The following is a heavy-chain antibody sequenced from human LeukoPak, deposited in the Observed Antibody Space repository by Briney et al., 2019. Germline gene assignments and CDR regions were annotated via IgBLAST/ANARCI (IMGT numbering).Heavy chain of an antibody. V-gene: IGHV4-39*01. CDR3: ARSLGIAVAGFDY. Sequence: SETLSLTCTVSGGSISSSSYYWGWIRQPPGKGLEWIGSIYYSGSTYYNPSRKSRVTISVDTSKNQFSMKLSSVTAADTAVYYCARSLGIAVAGFDYWGQGTLVTVSS. CDR2: IYYSGST. CDR1: GGSISSSSYY. D-gene: IGHD6-19*01. J-gene: IGHJ4*02.